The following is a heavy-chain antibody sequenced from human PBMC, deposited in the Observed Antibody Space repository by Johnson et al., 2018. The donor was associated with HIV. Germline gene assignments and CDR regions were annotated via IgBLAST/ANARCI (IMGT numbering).Heavy chain of an antibody. CDR2: IYSGGST. CDR1: GFTFSTFSSYA. Sequence: VQLVESAGGVVQPGRSLRLSCAASGFTFSTFSSYAMSWVRQAPGKGLEWVSVIYSGGSTYYADSVTGRFTISRDNSKNTLYLQMNSLRAEDTAVYYCAKDRLTLDAFDIWGQGTMVTVSS. D-gene: IGHD1-14*01. V-gene: IGHV3-23*04. CDR3: AKDRLTLDAFDI. J-gene: IGHJ3*02.